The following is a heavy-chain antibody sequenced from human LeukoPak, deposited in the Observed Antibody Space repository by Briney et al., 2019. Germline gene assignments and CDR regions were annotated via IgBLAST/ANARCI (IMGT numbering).Heavy chain of an antibody. J-gene: IGHJ4*02. CDR3: ARALPGGSGYGFSDY. CDR2: INHSGST. D-gene: IGHD5-12*01. V-gene: IGHV4-34*01. Sequence: PSETLSLTCAVYGGSFSGYYWSWIRQPPGKGLEWIGEINHSGSTNYNPSLKSRVTISVDTSKNQFSLKLSSVTAADTAVYYCARALPGGSGYGFSDYWGQGTLVTVSS. CDR1: GGSFSGYY.